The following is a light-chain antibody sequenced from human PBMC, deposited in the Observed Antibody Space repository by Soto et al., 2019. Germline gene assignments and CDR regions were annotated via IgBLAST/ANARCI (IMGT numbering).Light chain of an antibody. CDR3: LQHNSYPRT. V-gene: IGKV1-27*01. CDR1: QDISIY. J-gene: IGKJ1*01. Sequence: DIQMTQSPSSLSASVGDRVTITCRASQDISIYLAWYQQRPGRVPKVLISGASTLHSGVPSRFIGSGSGTDFTLTIISLQPEDVATYYCLQHNSYPRTFGQGTKVEIK. CDR2: GAS.